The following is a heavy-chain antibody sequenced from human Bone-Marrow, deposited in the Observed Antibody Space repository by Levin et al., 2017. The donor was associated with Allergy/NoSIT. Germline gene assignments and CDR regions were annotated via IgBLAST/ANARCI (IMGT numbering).Heavy chain of an antibody. CDR2: TYYRSSWYS. CDR1: GDSVSSTSAA. J-gene: IGHJ4*02. V-gene: IGHV6-1*01. Sequence: SQTLSLPCAISGDSVSSTSAAWHWIRQSPSRGLEWLGRTYYRSSWYSNYAISMEGRLIINPDTSKNQFSLQLNSVTPEDSAVYYCARARPDGEFDYWGQGTLVTVSS. CDR3: ARARPDGEFDY.